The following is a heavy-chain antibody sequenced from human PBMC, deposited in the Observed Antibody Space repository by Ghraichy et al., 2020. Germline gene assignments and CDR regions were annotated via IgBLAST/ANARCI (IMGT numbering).Heavy chain of an antibody. D-gene: IGHD6-19*01. J-gene: IGHJ5*02. CDR1: GFSFSFFE. CDR2: ISSSAYTI. V-gene: IGHV3-48*03. Sequence: LRLSCAASGFSFSFFEMNWVRQAPGKGLEWVSYISSSAYTIYYADSVKGRFTISRDNAKNSLFLQMNSLRAEDTAVYYCARGSDTSGWYFNWFDPWGQGTLVTVSS. CDR3: ARGSDTSGWYFNWFDP.